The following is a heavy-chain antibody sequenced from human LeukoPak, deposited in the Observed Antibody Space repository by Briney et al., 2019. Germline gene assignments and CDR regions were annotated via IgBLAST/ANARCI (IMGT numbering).Heavy chain of an antibody. CDR2: IYSGGST. CDR3: ARDEVVVAATHVLYYYGMDV. CDR1: GFTVSSNY. D-gene: IGHD2-15*01. V-gene: IGHV3-66*01. J-gene: IGHJ6*02. Sequence: PGGSLRLSCAASGFTVSSNYMSWVRQAPGKGLEWVSVIYSGGSTYYADSVKGRFTISRDNSRNTLYLQMNSLRAEDTAVYYCARDEVVVAATHVLYYYGMDVWGQGTTVTVSS.